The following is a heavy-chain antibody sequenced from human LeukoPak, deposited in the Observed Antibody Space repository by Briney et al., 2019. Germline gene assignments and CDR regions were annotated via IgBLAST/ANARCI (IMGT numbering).Heavy chain of an antibody. Sequence: GGSLRLSCAASGFTFSSYGMHWVRQAPGKGLEWVSAVTGPGDTTYYADSVKGRFFMSREDSKTTVYLQMNSLRAEDTAIYYCAKGAEIDLWGQGTLVTVSS. CDR2: VTGPGDTT. J-gene: IGHJ5*02. CDR1: GFTFSSYG. D-gene: IGHD3-16*01. CDR3: AKGAEIDL. V-gene: IGHV3-23*01.